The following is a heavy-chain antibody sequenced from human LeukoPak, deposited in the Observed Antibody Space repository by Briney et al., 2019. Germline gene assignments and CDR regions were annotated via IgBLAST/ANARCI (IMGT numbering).Heavy chain of an antibody. V-gene: IGHV3-23*01. J-gene: IGHJ4*02. CDR1: GFTFSSNA. D-gene: IGHD1-26*01. Sequence: GGSLRLSCAASGFTFSSNAMSWVRQAPGKGLEWVSGISGSGGRTYYADSVKGRFTISRDNSKNTLYLQTNSLRAEDTAVYYCAKDPTVGATNYFDYWGQGTLVTVSS. CDR3: AKDPTVGATNYFDY. CDR2: ISGSGGRT.